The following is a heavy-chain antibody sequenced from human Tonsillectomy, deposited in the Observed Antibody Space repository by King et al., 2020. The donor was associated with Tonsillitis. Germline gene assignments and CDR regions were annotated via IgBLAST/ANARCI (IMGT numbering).Heavy chain of an antibody. J-gene: IGHJ3*02. Sequence: VQLVESGGGLVQPGGSLRLSCVASGFTFSNHWMAWVRRAPGQGLEWVANINQDGSEKYYVDSVKGRFTVSRDNAKSSLFLQMNSLRGEDTAVCYCARGYGGNSDAFDIWGQGTMVTVSS. D-gene: IGHD4-23*01. CDR2: INQDGSEK. CDR1: GFTFSNHW. V-gene: IGHV3-7*01. CDR3: ARGYGGNSDAFDI.